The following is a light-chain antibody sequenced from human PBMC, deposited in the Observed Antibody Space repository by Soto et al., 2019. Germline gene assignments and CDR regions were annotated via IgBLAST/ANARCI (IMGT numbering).Light chain of an antibody. CDR3: QQYNNWPQT. V-gene: IGKV3-15*01. J-gene: IGKJ1*01. Sequence: TVSTQSPATLSVSPGERATLSCRASQSVSSNLAWYQQKPGQAPRLLIYGASTRATGIPARFSGSGSGTEFTLTISSLQSEDFAVYYCQQYNNWPQTFGQGTKVDIK. CDR2: GAS. CDR1: QSVSSN.